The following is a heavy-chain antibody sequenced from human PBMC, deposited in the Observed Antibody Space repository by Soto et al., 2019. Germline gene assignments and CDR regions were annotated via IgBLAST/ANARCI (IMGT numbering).Heavy chain of an antibody. V-gene: IGHV4-59*01. CDR3: ARRLKQLVLFDY. Sequence: SETLSLTCTVSGGSISSYYWSWIRQPPGKGLEWIGYIYYSGSTNYNPSLKSRVTISVDTSKNQFSLKLSSVTAADTAVYYCARRLKQLVLFDYWGQGTLVTVSS. J-gene: IGHJ4*02. D-gene: IGHD6-13*01. CDR1: GGSISSYY. CDR2: IYYSGST.